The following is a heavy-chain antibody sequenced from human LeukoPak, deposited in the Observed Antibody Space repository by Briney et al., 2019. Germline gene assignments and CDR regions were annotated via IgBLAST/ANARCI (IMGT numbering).Heavy chain of an antibody. J-gene: IGHJ4*02. D-gene: IGHD3-3*01. CDR3: AKDEVGASGYYDFWSGYDPFDY. CDR2: ISGSGGST. V-gene: IGHV3-23*01. CDR1: GFTFSSYA. Sequence: GGSLRLSCAASGFTFSSYAMSWVRQAPGKGLEWVSAISGSGGSTYYADSVKGRFTISRDNSKNTLYLQMNSLRAEDTAVHYCAKDEVGASGYYDFWSGYDPFDYWGQGTLVTVSS.